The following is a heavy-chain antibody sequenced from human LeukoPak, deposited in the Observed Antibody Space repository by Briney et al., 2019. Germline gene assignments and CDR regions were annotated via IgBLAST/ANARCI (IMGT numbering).Heavy chain of an antibody. CDR2: ISAYNGNT. CDR1: GYTFTSYG. V-gene: IGHV1-18*01. Sequence: ASVKVSCKASGYTFTSYGISWVRQAPGQGLEWMGWISAYNGNTNYAQKFQGRVTMTRDTSISTAYMELSRLRSDDTAVYYCAREGDYGDYVGYWGQGTLVTVSS. D-gene: IGHD4-17*01. J-gene: IGHJ4*02. CDR3: AREGDYGDYVGY.